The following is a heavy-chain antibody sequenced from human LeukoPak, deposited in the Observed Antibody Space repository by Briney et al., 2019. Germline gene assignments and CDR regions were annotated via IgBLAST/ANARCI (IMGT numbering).Heavy chain of an antibody. Sequence: GGSLRLSCAASGFTFSSYWMSWVRQAPGKGLEWVANIKQDGSEKYYVDSVKGRFTISRDNAKNSLYLQMNSLRAEDTAVYYCARGPSHDFWSGYPYYYYYYGMDVWGQGTTVTVSS. D-gene: IGHD3-3*01. J-gene: IGHJ6*02. V-gene: IGHV3-7*01. CDR3: ARGPSHDFWSGYPYYYYYYGMDV. CDR2: IKQDGSEK. CDR1: GFTFSSYW.